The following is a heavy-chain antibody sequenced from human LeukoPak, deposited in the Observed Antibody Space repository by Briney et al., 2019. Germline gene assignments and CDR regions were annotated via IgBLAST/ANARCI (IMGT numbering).Heavy chain of an antibody. CDR2: VFHSGGT. Sequence: PSETLSLTCTVSDYSISSNYYWGWIRQPPGKGLEWIGSVFHSGGTYYNPSLKSRVTISVDTSKNQFSLKLSSVTAADTAVYYCAIGGSPTYDILTGYALDYWGQGTLVTVSS. V-gene: IGHV4-38-2*02. D-gene: IGHD3-9*01. CDR3: AIGGSPTYDILTGYALDY. J-gene: IGHJ4*02. CDR1: DYSISSNYY.